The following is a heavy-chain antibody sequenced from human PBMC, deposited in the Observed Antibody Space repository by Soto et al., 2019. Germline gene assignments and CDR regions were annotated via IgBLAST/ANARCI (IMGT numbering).Heavy chain of an antibody. V-gene: IGHV1-8*01. CDR3: ARAESDGWPYCNYGMEV. CDR1: GYTFTSYD. D-gene: IGHD2-21*02. Sequence: ASVKVSCKASGYTFTSYDINWVRQATGQGLEWMGWMNPNSGNTSYAQKFQGRVTMTRNTSISTDYMELSSLRSEDTAVYYCARAESDGWPYCNYGMEVWGQGTTVTVSS. J-gene: IGHJ6*02. CDR2: MNPNSGNT.